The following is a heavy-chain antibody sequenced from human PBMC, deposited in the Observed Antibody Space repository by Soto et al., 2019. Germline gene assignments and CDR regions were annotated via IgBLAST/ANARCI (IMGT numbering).Heavy chain of an antibody. CDR3: ARDQSWNDDAFDI. CDR1: GFTFSSYS. CDR2: ISSSSSYI. Sequence: GGSLRLSCAASGFTFSSYSMNWVRQAPGKGLEWVSSISSSSSYIYYADSVKGRFTISRDNAKNSLYLQMNSLRAEDTAVYYCARDQSWNDDAFDIWGQGTMVTVSS. V-gene: IGHV3-21*01. D-gene: IGHD1-1*01. J-gene: IGHJ3*02.